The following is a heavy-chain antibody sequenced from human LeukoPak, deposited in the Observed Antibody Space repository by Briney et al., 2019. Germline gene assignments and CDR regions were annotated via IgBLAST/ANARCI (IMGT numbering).Heavy chain of an antibody. CDR1: GYIFTSYW. Sequence: GESLKISCKGSGYIFTSYWIGWVRQMPGKGLEWMGIIYPTNSDTRYSPSFQGQVTISADKSISTAYLQWSSLKASDTAMYYCVRQIYYGSGVTDAMDVWGQGTTVTVSS. CDR3: VRQIYYGSGVTDAMDV. D-gene: IGHD3-10*01. CDR2: IYPTNSDT. J-gene: IGHJ6*02. V-gene: IGHV5-51*01.